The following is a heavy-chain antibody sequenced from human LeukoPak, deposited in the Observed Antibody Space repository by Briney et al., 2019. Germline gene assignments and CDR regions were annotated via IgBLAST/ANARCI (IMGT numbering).Heavy chain of an antibody. D-gene: IGHD2-8*02. V-gene: IGHV3-30*18. J-gene: IGHJ5*02. CDR3: AKGGGVRDSPLDP. CDR2: ISDDGRNT. Sequence: PGMSLRLSCAASGFTFSNYGMHWVRQTPGKGLEWVAVISDDGRNTYYVDSVKGRFRISRDNSRNTLDLQMNSLRAEDTAVYYCAKGGGVRDSPLDPWSQGTLVTVSS. CDR1: GFTFSNYG.